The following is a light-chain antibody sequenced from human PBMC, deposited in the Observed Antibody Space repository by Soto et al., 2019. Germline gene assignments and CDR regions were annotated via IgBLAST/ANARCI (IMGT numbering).Light chain of an antibody. CDR2: RNN. J-gene: IGLJ2*01. V-gene: IGLV1-47*01. CDR3: AAWDDSLVV. Sequence: QSVLTQPPSASGTPGQRVTISCSGSSSNIGSYYVYWYQQLPGTAPKLLIYRNNQRPSGVPDRFSGSKSGTSASLAISGLRSEDEADYYCAAWDDSLVVFGGGTQLTVL. CDR1: SSNIGSYY.